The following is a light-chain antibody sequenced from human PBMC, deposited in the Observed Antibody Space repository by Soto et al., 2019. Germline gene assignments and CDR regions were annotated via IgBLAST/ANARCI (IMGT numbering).Light chain of an antibody. CDR2: LEGSGSY. V-gene: IGLV4-60*02. Sequence: QSVLTQSSSASASLGSSVKLTCTLSSGHSSYIIAWHQQQPGKAPRYLTKLEGSGSYNKGSGVPDRFSGSSSGADRYLTISNLQFEDEADYYCETWDSNTHTVFGGGTKVTVL. CDR3: ETWDSNTHTV. J-gene: IGLJ3*02. CDR1: SGHSSYI.